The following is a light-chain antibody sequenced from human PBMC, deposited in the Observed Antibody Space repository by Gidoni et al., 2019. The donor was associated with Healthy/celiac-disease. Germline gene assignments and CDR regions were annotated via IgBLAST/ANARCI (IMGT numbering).Light chain of an antibody. V-gene: IGKV4-1*01. Sequence: DIVMTQSPDSLAVSLGERATNNCKSSQSVLYSSNNKNYLAWYQQKPGQPPKLLIYWASTRESGVPDRFSGSGSGTDFTLTISSLQAEDVAVYYCQQYYSTPWTFGQGTKAEIK. CDR2: WAS. CDR3: QQYYSTPWT. J-gene: IGKJ1*01. CDR1: QSVLYSSNNKNY.